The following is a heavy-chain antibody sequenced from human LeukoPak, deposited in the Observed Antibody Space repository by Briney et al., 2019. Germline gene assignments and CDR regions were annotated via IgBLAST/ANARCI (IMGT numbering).Heavy chain of an antibody. Sequence: ASVKVSCKASGYTFTSYDINWVRQATGRGLEWMGWMNPNSGNTGYAQKFQGRATMTRNTSISTAYMELSSLRSEDTAVYYCARDLVITGFDYWGQGTLVTVSS. V-gene: IGHV1-8*01. CDR1: GYTFTSYD. CDR2: MNPNSGNT. J-gene: IGHJ4*02. CDR3: ARDLVITGFDY. D-gene: IGHD3-22*01.